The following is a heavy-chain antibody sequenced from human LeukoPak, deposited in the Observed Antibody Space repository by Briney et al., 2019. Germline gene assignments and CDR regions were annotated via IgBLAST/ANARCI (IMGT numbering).Heavy chain of an antibody. Sequence: ASVKVSCKVSGYTLTELSMHWVRQAPGKGLEWMGGFDPEDGETIYAQKFQGRVTMTEDTSTDTAYMELSSLRSEDTAVYYCACTTVQLERRGYYGMDVWGQGTTVTVSS. CDR1: GYTLTELS. D-gene: IGHD1-1*01. V-gene: IGHV1-24*01. CDR3: ACTTVQLERRGYYGMDV. CDR2: FDPEDGET. J-gene: IGHJ6*02.